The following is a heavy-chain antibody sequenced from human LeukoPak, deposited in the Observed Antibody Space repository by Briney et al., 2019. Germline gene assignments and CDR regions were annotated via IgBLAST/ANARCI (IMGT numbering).Heavy chain of an antibody. Sequence: GGSLRLSCAASGFTFDDYAMHWVRQAPGKGLEWVSGISWNSGSIGYADSVKGRSTISRDNAKNSLYLQMNSLRAEDTALYYCAKDISVNWFDPWGQGTLVTVSS. CDR3: AKDISVNWFDP. D-gene: IGHD2/OR15-2a*01. CDR2: ISWNSGSI. V-gene: IGHV3-9*01. J-gene: IGHJ5*02. CDR1: GFTFDDYA.